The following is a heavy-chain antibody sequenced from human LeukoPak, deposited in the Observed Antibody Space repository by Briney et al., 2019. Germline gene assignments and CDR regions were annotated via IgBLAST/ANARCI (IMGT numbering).Heavy chain of an antibody. J-gene: IGHJ4*02. Sequence: SETLSLTCTVSGGSISSYYWSWIRQPPGKGLEWIGEINHSGSTNYNPSLKSRVTISVDTSKNQFSLKLSSVTAADTAVYYCARGRDYGDYSHDYWGQGTLVTVSS. CDR2: INHSGST. CDR3: ARGRDYGDYSHDY. V-gene: IGHV4-34*01. CDR1: GGSISSYY. D-gene: IGHD4-17*01.